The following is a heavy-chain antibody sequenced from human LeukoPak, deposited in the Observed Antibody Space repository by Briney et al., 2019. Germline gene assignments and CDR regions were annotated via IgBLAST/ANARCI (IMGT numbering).Heavy chain of an antibody. CDR1: GYSFTSYW. D-gene: IGHD6-19*01. Sequence: GESLRISCKGSGYSFTSYWISWGRQMPGKGLEWMGRIDPSDSYTNYSPSFQGHVTISADKSISTAYLQWSSLKASDTAMYYCARQRTAVDYYYGMDVWGKGTTVTVSS. CDR3: ARQRTAVDYYYGMDV. J-gene: IGHJ6*04. CDR2: IDPSDSYT. V-gene: IGHV5-10-1*01.